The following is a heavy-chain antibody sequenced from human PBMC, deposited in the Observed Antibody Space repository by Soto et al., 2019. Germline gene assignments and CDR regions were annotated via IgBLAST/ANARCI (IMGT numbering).Heavy chain of an antibody. J-gene: IGHJ4*02. CDR3: ARGEGVAPDGY. Sequence: QVQLVQSGAEVKKPGASVKVSCKASGYTFTSYGISWVRQAPGQGLEWMGWISVYNGNTNYAQKLQGRVTMTTDTSTSTAYRELRSLRSDDPAGYYCARGEGVAPDGYLGQGTLVTVSS. CDR2: ISVYNGNT. D-gene: IGHD1-26*01. V-gene: IGHV1-18*01. CDR1: GYTFTSYG.